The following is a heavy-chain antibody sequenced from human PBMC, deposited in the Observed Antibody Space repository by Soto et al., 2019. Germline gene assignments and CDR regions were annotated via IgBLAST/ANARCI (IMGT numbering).Heavy chain of an antibody. V-gene: IGHV3-30-3*01. Sequence: QVQLVESGGGVVQPGRSLRLSCAASGFTFSSYAMHWVRQAPGKGLEWVAVISYDGSNKYYADSVKGRFTISRDNSKNTVYLQMNSVRAEDRAVGCWAGDSVVTGGFDYWGQGSLVTVSS. CDR1: GFTFSSYA. CDR2: ISYDGSNK. D-gene: IGHD2-15*01. J-gene: IGHJ4*02. CDR3: AGDSVVTGGFDY.